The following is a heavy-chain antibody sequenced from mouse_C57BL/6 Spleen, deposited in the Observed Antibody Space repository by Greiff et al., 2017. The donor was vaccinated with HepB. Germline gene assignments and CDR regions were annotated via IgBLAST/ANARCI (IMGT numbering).Heavy chain of an antibody. J-gene: IGHJ1*03. CDR3: AREGGHYYGSSYLYWYFDV. CDR2: ISDGGSYT. V-gene: IGHV5-4*01. Sequence: DVKLVESGGGLVKPGGSLKLSCAASGFTFSSYAMSWVRQTPEKRLEWVATISDGGSYTYYPDNVKGRFTISRDNAKNNLYLQMSHLKSEDTAMYYCAREGGHYYGSSYLYWYFDVWGTGTTVTVSS. D-gene: IGHD1-1*01. CDR1: GFTFSSYA.